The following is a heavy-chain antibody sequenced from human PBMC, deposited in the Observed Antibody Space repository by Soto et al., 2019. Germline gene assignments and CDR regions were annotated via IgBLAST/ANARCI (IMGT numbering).Heavy chain of an antibody. CDR3: ARDMSGYYDSSGGYFDY. J-gene: IGHJ4*02. V-gene: IGHV1-69*08. CDR1: GGTFSSYT. CDR2: IIPILGIA. D-gene: IGHD3-22*01. Sequence: QVQLVQSGAEVKKPGSSVKVSCKASGGTFSSYTISWVRQAPGQGLEWMGRIIPILGIANYAQKFQGRVTITAGKSTSTAYMELSSLRSEDTAVYYCARDMSGYYDSSGGYFDYWGQGTLVTVSS.